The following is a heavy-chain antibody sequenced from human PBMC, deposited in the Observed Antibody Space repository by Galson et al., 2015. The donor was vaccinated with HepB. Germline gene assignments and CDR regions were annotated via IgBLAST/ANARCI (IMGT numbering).Heavy chain of an antibody. V-gene: IGHV1-2*02. D-gene: IGHD4-17*01. CDR2: INPKSGGT. J-gene: IGHJ6*02. Sequence: SVKVSCKASGYTFTGHYMHWVRQAPGQGLEWMGWINPKSGGTNSAQKFQGRVTMTGDTSISTAYMELRRLRSDDTAVYYCARDRVTYDDYDFRHMDVWGQGTTVTVSS. CDR1: GYTFTGHY. CDR3: ARDRVTYDDYDFRHMDV.